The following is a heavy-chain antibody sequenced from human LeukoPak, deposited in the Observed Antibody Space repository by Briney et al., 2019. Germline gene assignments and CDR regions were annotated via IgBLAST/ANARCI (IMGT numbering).Heavy chain of an antibody. J-gene: IGHJ6*02. D-gene: IGHD3-16*01. CDR3: ARDYEGLGV. CDR2: INTDGSNT. Sequence: GGSLRLSCAASGFTLSSYRMHWVRQAPGKGLLWDSLINTDGSNTNYADSVKGRFTNSRDNAKNTLYLQMNSLRAEDTAVYYCARDYEGLGVWGQGTTVTVSS. CDR1: GFTLSSYR. V-gene: IGHV3-74*01.